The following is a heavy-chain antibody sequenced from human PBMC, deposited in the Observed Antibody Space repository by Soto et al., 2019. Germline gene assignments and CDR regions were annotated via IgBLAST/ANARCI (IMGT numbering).Heavy chain of an antibody. J-gene: IGHJ4*02. Sequence: SETLSLTCTVSGGSISSYYWSWIRQPPGKGLEWIGYIYYSGSTNYNPSLKSRVTISVDTSKNQFSLKLSSVTATDTAVYYCARYPAAYTAMVRYYFDYWGQGTLVTVSS. CDR3: ARYPAAYTAMVRYYFDY. CDR1: GGSISSYY. V-gene: IGHV4-59*01. D-gene: IGHD5-18*01. CDR2: IYYSGST.